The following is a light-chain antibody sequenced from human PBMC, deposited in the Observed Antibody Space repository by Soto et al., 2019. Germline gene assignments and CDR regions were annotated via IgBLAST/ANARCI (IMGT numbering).Light chain of an antibody. J-gene: IGKJ2*01. Sequence: EIVMTQSPATLSVSPGERATLSCRASQTISSNLAWYQQKPGQAPRLLIHGASTRATGVPARFSGSGSGTEFTLPISSLQSEDLAVYYCQQYHNWPPQYTFGQGTKLQIK. V-gene: IGKV3-15*01. CDR2: GAS. CDR3: QQYHNWPPQYT. CDR1: QTISSN.